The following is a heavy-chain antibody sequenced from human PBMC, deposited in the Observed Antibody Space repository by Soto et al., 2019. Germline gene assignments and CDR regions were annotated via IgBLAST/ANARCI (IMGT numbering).Heavy chain of an antibody. V-gene: IGHV3-53*01. CDR2: IYSGGST. Sequence: GGSLRLSCAASGFTVSSNYMRCVRQAPGKGLECVSVIYSGGSTYYADSVKGRFTISRDNSKNTLYLQMNSLRAEDTAVYYCARAYGSSWYFYYWGQGTLVTVSS. CDR3: ARAYGSSWYFYY. D-gene: IGHD6-13*01. J-gene: IGHJ4*02. CDR1: GFTVSSNY.